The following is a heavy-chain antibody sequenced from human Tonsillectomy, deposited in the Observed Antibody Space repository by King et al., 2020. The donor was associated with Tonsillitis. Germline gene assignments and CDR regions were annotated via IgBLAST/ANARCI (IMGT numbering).Heavy chain of an antibody. D-gene: IGHD3-10*01. J-gene: IGHJ3*02. Sequence: VQLVESGGGLVQPGGSLRLSCAVSGFTFSSYAMSWVRQAPGKGLEWVSGISGRGDSTYYADSGKGRFTISRDNSKNTLYLELNSLRAEDTAVYYCAKDKHHTDLLLWFGDRPWGAFDIWGQGTMVTVSS. V-gene: IGHV3-23*04. CDR3: AKDKHHTDLLLWFGDRPWGAFDI. CDR1: GFTFSSYA. CDR2: ISGRGDST.